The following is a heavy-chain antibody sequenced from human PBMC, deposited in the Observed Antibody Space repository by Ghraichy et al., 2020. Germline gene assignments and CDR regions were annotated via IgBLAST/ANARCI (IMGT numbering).Heavy chain of an antibody. V-gene: IGHV3-7*03. CDR2: IKQDGSEK. CDR1: GFTFSSYW. CDR3: ARGSRYLDV. J-gene: IGHJ2*01. Sequence: GSLRLSCEASGFTFSSYWMTWVRQAPGKGLEWVANIKQDGSEKYYVDSVKGRFTISRDNAKNSLYLQVNSLRAEDTAVYYCARGSRYLDVWGRGTLVTVSS.